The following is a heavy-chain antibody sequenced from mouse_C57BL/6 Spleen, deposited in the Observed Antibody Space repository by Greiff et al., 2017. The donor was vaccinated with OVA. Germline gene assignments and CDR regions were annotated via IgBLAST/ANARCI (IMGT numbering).Heavy chain of an antibody. CDR2: FYPGSGSI. CDR1: GYTFTEYT. Sequence: LVESGAELVKPGASVKLSCKASGYTFTEYTIHWVKQRSGQGLEWIGWFYPGSGSIKYNEKFKDKATLTADKSSSTVYMELSRLTSEDSAVYFGERPGAYYEYDDYARDDWGKGTSVTVSS. D-gene: IGHD2-4*01. J-gene: IGHJ4*01. V-gene: IGHV1-62-2*01. CDR3: ERPGAYYEYDDYARDD.